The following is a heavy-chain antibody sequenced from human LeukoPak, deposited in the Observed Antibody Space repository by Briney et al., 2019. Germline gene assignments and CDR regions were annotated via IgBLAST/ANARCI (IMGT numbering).Heavy chain of an antibody. CDR3: ARETHYDSSGYHNDY. D-gene: IGHD3-22*01. J-gene: IGHJ4*02. Sequence: GGALRLSCGACGLTFSDYYMSWILQPPGKGLEGVSYISSSGSFIYYADSLTGRFPISMDDAKTSLYLQMNSRRAEDTAAYYCARETHYDSSGYHNDYWGQGTLVTVSS. CDR1: GLTFSDYY. V-gene: IGHV3-11*04. CDR2: ISSSGSFI.